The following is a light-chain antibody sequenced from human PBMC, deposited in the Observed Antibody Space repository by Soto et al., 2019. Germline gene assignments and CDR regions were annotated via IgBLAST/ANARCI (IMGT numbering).Light chain of an antibody. CDR3: SSYAGSNTLV. V-gene: IGLV2-8*01. CDR2: EVS. J-gene: IGLJ2*01. Sequence: QSALTQPPSASGSPGQSVTVSCTGTTSDVGIYNYVSWYQQHPGKAPKLIIYEVSKRPSGVPDRLSGSKSGNTASLTVSGLQAEDEADDYCSSYAGSNTLVFGGGTKLTVL. CDR1: TSDVGIYNY.